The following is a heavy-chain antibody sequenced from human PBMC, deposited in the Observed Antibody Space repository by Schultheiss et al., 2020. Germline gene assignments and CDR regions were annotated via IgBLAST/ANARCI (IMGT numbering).Heavy chain of an antibody. CDR2: ISSSSSYI. CDR1: GFTFSSYS. Sequence: GGSLRLSCAASGFTFSSYSMNWVRQAPGKGLEWVSSISSSSSYIYYADSVKGRFTISRDNSKNTLYLQMNSLRAEDTAVYYCARSSGSLIDYWGQGTLVTVSS. D-gene: IGHD3-22*01. V-gene: IGHV3-21*04. CDR3: ARSSGSLIDY. J-gene: IGHJ4*02.